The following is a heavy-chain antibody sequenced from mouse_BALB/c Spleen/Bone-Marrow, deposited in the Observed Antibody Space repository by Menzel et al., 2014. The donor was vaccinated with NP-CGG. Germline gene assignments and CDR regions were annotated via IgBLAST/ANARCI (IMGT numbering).Heavy chain of an antibody. D-gene: IGHD2-1*01. CDR2: IAPGSGST. CDR3: ARFPIYYGNYGAMDY. Sequence: DLVKPGASVKLSCKASGYTFTSYWINWIKQRPGQGLEWIGRIAPGSGSTYYNEMFKGKATLTVDIFSSTAYIQLSSLSSEDSAVYFCARFPIYYGNYGAMDYWGQGTSVTVSS. J-gene: IGHJ4*01. CDR1: GYTFTSYW. V-gene: IGHV1S41*01.